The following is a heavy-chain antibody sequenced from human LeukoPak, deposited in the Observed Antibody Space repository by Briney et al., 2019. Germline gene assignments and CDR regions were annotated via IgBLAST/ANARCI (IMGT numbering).Heavy chain of an antibody. Sequence: SETLSLTCTVSGGSISIYYWSWIRQPPGKGLEWIGYIYYSGSTNYNPSLKSRVTISVDTSKNQFSLKLSSVTAADTAVYYCAVGGSSWYAPIDYWGQGTLVTVSS. CDR3: AVGGSSWYAPIDY. V-gene: IGHV4-59*01. CDR2: IYYSGST. J-gene: IGHJ4*02. D-gene: IGHD6-13*01. CDR1: GGSISIYY.